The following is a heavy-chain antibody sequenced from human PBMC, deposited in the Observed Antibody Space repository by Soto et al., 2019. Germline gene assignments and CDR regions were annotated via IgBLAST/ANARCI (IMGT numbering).Heavy chain of an antibody. J-gene: IGHJ3*02. D-gene: IGHD3-22*01. CDR3: ARHGYYDSSGKLWGPDAFDI. Sequence: PGESLKISCKGSGYSFTSYWISWVRQMPGKGLEWMGRIDPSDSYTNHSPSFQGHVTISADKSISTAYLQWSSLKASDTAMYYCARHGYYDSSGKLWGPDAFDIWGQGTMVTVSS. V-gene: IGHV5-10-1*01. CDR2: IDPSDSYT. CDR1: GYSFTSYW.